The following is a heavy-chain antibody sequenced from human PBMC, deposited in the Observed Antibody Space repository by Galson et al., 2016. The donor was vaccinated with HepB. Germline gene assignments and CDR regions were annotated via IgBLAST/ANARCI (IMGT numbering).Heavy chain of an antibody. J-gene: IGHJ4*02. CDR3: ARDDRMDTPMAYLAY. CDR1: GYTFYNYG. Sequence: SVKVSCKASGYTFYNYGISWVRQAPGQGLEWMGWISAYTGKTLHAQKFQGRVTLTTDTSTSTANMEMRSVRSDDTAVYYCARDDRMDTPMAYLAYWGQGTLVTVSS. D-gene: IGHD5-18*01. V-gene: IGHV1-18*01. CDR2: ISAYTGKT.